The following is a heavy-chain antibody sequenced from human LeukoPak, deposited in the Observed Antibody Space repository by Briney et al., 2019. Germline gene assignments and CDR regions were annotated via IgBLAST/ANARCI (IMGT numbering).Heavy chain of an antibody. J-gene: IGHJ6*03. Sequence: PGESLKISCKGSGYSFTSYWIGWVRQMPGKGLEWMGIIYPGDSDTRYSPSFEGQVIISVDKSISTAYLQWSSLKASDTATYYCARHGHCTNGVCYSNYYYYMDVWGKGTTVTVSS. CDR2: IYPGDSDT. V-gene: IGHV5-51*01. CDR1: GYSFTSYW. CDR3: ARHGHCTNGVCYSNYYYYMDV. D-gene: IGHD2-8*01.